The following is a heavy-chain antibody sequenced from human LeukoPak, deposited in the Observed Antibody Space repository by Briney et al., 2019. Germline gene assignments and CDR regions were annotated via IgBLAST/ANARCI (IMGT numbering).Heavy chain of an antibody. CDR3: ARGEVDRTTQFNWFDP. CDR2: IYYSGST. J-gene: IGHJ5*02. Sequence: SQTLSLACTVSGGSISSGGYYWSWIRQHPGKGLEWIGYIYYSGSTYYNPSLKSRVTISVDSSKNQFSLKLTSVTAADTAVYYCARGEVDRTTQFNWFDPWGQGTLVTVSS. V-gene: IGHV4-31*03. CDR1: GGSISSGGYY. D-gene: IGHD4-11*01.